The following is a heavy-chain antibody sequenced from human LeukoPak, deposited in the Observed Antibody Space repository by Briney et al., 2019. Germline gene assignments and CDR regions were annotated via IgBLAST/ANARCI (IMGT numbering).Heavy chain of an antibody. CDR3: ATRPLIAAAGFDH. D-gene: IGHD6-13*01. Sequence: PSETLSLTCTVSSGSVSSSSYYWGWIRQPPGKGLEWIGSIYYSGSTYYNPSLKSRVTISVDTSKNQFSLKLSSVTAADTAVYYCATRPLIAAAGFDHWGQGTLVTVSS. CDR2: IYYSGST. CDR1: SGSVSSSSYY. V-gene: IGHV4-39*01. J-gene: IGHJ4*02.